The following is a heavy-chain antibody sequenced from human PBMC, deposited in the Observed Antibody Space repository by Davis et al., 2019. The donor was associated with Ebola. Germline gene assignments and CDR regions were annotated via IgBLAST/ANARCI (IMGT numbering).Heavy chain of an antibody. CDR1: GFTFSSYG. CDR3: ARTYSSAWFLPVDS. CDR2: IRYDGSNK. Sequence: GESLKISCAASGFTFSSYGMHWVRQAPGKGLEWVAFIRYDGSNKYYADSVKGRFTISRDNSKNTLYLQMNSLRAEDTAVHYCARTYSSAWFLPVDSWGQGTLVTVSS. D-gene: IGHD6-19*01. J-gene: IGHJ5*01. V-gene: IGHV3-30*02.